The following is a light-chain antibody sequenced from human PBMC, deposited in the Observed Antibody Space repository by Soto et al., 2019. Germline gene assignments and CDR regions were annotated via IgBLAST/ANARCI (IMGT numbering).Light chain of an antibody. CDR2: GNS. CDR3: QSYDSSLSGSKV. J-gene: IGLJ1*01. V-gene: IGLV1-40*01. Sequence: SALTQPPSVSGAPGQMVTISCTGSSSNIGAGYDVHWYQQLPGTAPKLLIYGNSNRPSGVPDRFSGSKSGTSASLAITGLQAEDEADYYCQSYDSSLSGSKVFGTGTKVTVL. CDR1: SSNIGAGYD.